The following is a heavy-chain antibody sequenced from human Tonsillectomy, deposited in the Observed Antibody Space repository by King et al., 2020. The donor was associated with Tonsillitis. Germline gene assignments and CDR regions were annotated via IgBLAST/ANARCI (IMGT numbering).Heavy chain of an antibody. D-gene: IGHD3-10*01. J-gene: IGHJ4*02. CDR1: GFTFSSYE. Sequence: VQLVESGGGLVQPGGSLRLSCAASGFTFSSYEMNWVRQAPGKGLEWGSYISGSCGTIYYADSVKGRFTISRDNAKNSLYLQMNSLRAEDTAVYYCARDRYYGSGLFDYWGQGTLVTVSS. CDR3: ARDRYYGSGLFDY. CDR2: ISGSCGTI. V-gene: IGHV3-48*03.